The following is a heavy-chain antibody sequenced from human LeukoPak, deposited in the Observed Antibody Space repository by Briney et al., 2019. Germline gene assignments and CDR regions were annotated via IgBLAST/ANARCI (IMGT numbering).Heavy chain of an antibody. Sequence: SETLSLTCTVSGGSISSYYWSWIRQPPGKGLEWIGYIYYSGKTNYSTSLKSRVTISVDTSKKQCSQKLSSVTAADTAVYYCARVHASDAFDIWGQGTMVTVSS. CDR2: IYYSGKT. J-gene: IGHJ3*02. CDR3: ARVHASDAFDI. CDR1: GGSISSYY. V-gene: IGHV4-59*01.